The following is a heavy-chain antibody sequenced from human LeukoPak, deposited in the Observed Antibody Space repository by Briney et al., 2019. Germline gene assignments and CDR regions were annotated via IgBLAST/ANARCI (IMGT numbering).Heavy chain of an antibody. Sequence: SETLSLTCAVYGGSFSGYYWSWIRQPPGKGLEWIGEINHSGSTNYNPSLKSRVTISVDTSKNQFSLKLSSVTAADTAVYYCASSRPDFWSGYWLDYWGQGTLVTVSS. D-gene: IGHD3-3*01. CDR3: ASSRPDFWSGYWLDY. J-gene: IGHJ4*02. V-gene: IGHV4-34*01. CDR2: INHSGST. CDR1: GGSFSGYY.